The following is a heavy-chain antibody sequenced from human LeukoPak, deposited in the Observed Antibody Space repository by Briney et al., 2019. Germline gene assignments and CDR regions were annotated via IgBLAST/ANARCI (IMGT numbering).Heavy chain of an antibody. CDR1: GFTFSSYA. CDR2: ISGSGGST. V-gene: IGHV3-23*01. CDR3: AKDLRVFAYCAGDCSGFGY. Sequence: GGSLRLSCAASGFTFSSYAMSWVRQAPGKGLEWVSAISGSGGSTYYADSVKGRFTISRDNSKNTLYLQMNSLRAEDTAVYYCAKDLRVFAYCAGDCSGFGYWGQGTLVTVSS. D-gene: IGHD2-21*02. J-gene: IGHJ4*02.